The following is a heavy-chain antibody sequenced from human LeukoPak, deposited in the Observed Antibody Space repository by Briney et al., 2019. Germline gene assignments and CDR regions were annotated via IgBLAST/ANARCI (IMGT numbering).Heavy chain of an antibody. CDR2: IDWTSHYI. CDR1: GFSFSTYA. V-gene: IGHV3-23*01. CDR3: GKNFAPGNAFYDF. J-gene: IGHJ4*02. Sequence: GGSLRLSCAASGFSFSTYAMTWVRPAPGRGLGWVSAIDWTSHYIFYRDSVQGRFTTSRDNSRATLFLQMNSLTAEDSAVYYCGKNFAPGNAFYDFWGQGVLVTVSS. D-gene: IGHD1-1*01.